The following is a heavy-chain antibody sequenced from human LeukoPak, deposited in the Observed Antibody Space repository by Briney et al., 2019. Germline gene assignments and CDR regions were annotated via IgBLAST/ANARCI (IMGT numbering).Heavy chain of an antibody. CDR3: VRRQNEGGYNFIFPRRTKTHGPYYFDY. J-gene: IGHJ4*02. CDR2: INGDGSST. Sequence: GGSLRLSCAASGFTFSSYWMHWVRQAPGKGLVWVSRINGDGSSTTYADSVKGRFTISRDNSKNTLYLQMNSLRAEDTAVYYCVRRQNEGGYNFIFPRRTKTHGPYYFDYWGQGTLATVSS. V-gene: IGHV3-74*01. D-gene: IGHD5-24*01. CDR1: GFTFSSYW.